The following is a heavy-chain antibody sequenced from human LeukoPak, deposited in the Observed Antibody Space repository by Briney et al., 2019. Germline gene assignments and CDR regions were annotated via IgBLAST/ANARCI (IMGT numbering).Heavy chain of an antibody. D-gene: IGHD2-15*01. Sequence: ASVKVSFKTSGYTFTKYYIHWVRQAPGERLEWMGIINLGDGTTSYAQKFQGRVTMTRDTSTSTVYMELSSLRSDDTDTAVYYCARHDLPGSSPFDYWGQGTLVTVSS. J-gene: IGHJ4*02. CDR1: GYTFTKYY. CDR2: INLGDGTT. V-gene: IGHV1-46*01. CDR3: ARHDLPGSSPFDY.